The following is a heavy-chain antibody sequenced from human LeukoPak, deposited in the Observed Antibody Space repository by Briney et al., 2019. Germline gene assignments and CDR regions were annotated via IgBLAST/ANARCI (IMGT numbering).Heavy chain of an antibody. CDR3: AKDDAWLRFGE. CDR1: GFTFNNYG. V-gene: IGHV3-23*01. CDR2: ISPSGDIT. J-gene: IGHJ4*02. D-gene: IGHD3-10*01. Sequence: GGSLRLSCAASGFTFNNYGMTWVRQTPGEGLEWVSGISPSGDITYYADSVKGRFTISRDNSKNTVYLQVISLTAEDTAVYYCAKDDAWLRFGEWSQGTLVTVSS.